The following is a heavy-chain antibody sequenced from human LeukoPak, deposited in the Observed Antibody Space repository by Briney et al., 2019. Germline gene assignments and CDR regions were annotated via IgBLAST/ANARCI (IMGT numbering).Heavy chain of an antibody. D-gene: IGHD3-3*01. CDR2: INHSGST. CDR1: GGSFSGYY. V-gene: IGHV4-34*01. Sequence: SETLSLTCAVYGGSFSGYYWSWIRQPPGKELEWIGEINHSGSTNYNPSLKSRVTISVDTSKNQFPLKLSSVTAADTAVYYCARGGSYFGVVTLFKYYYYYGMDVWGQGTTVTVSS. CDR3: ARGGSYFGVVTLFKYYYYYGMDV. J-gene: IGHJ6*02.